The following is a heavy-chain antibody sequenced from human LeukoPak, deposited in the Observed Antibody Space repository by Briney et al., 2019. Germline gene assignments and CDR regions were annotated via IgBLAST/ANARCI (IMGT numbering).Heavy chain of an antibody. J-gene: IGHJ4*02. CDR2: INHSGST. CDR1: GGSFSGYY. D-gene: IGHD1-26*01. V-gene: IGHV4-34*01. Sequence: SETLSLTCAVYGGSFSGYYWSWIRQPPGKGLEWIGEINHSGSTNYNPSLKSRVTISVDTSKNQFSLKLSSVTAADTAVYYCARGRSWGVGARFVNWGQGTLVTVSS. CDR3: ARGRSWGVGARFVN.